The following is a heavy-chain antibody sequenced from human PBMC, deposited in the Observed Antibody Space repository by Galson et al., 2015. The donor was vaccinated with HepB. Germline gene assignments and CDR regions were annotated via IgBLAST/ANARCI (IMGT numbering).Heavy chain of an antibody. D-gene: IGHD3-16*01. CDR2: ISGGGNGP. Sequence: SVRVSCAASGYPFSEFAITWVRQAPGKGLEWVSNISGGGNGPTYADTVKGRLTTSTDNTKATLYLQMSSLRAEDTAVYFCAKFQGADHYNYYMDVWGSGTTVTVSS. J-gene: IGHJ6*03. CDR3: AKFQGADHYNYYMDV. CDR1: GYPFSEFA. V-gene: IGHV3-23*01.